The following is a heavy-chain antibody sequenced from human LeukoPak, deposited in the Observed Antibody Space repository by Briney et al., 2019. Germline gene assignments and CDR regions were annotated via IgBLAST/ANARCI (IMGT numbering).Heavy chain of an antibody. CDR3: ARDKQLDWAHYYYSYMDV. J-gene: IGHJ6*03. CDR2: MNPNSGNT. CDR1: GYTFTSYD. V-gene: IGHV1-8*01. D-gene: IGHD1-1*01. Sequence: GASVKVSCKASGYTFTSYDINWVRQATGQGLEWMGWMNPNSGNTGYAQKFQGRVTMTRNTSISTAYMELSRLRSDDTAVYYCARDKQLDWAHYYYSYMDVWGKGTTVTVSS.